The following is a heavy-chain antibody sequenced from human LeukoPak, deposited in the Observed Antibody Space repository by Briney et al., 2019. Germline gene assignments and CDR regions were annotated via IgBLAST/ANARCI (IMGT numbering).Heavy chain of an antibody. CDR2: IKGGGGDP. J-gene: IGHJ4*02. V-gene: IGHV3-23*01. Sequence: GGSLRLSCAASGFTFSTSAMGWVRQAPGKGLEWVSSIKGGGGDPFYADSVKGRFTISRDNSKNTLFLQLNSLRADDSAVYYCAKGGHDFNPFYWWGQGTLVTVSA. D-gene: IGHD2-21*02. CDR3: AKGGHDFNPFYW. CDR1: GFTFSTSA.